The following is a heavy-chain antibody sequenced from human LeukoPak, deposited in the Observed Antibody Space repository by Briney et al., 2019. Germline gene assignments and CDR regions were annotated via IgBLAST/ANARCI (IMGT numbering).Heavy chain of an antibody. D-gene: IGHD3-10*01. V-gene: IGHV4-34*01. J-gene: IGHJ4*02. CDR3: ARWATTGISYFDY. CDR1: GGSFSGYY. Sequence: SETLSLTCPVYGGSFSGYYWAWIRQPPGKGLEWIGEINDSGNTKYNPSLKSRVTISVDTSKNQFSLKLSSVTAADTAVYYCARWATTGISYFDYWGQGTLVTVSS. CDR2: INDSGNT.